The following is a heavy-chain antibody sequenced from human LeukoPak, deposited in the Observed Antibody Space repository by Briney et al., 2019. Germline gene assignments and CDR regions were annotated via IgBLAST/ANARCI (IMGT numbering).Heavy chain of an antibody. Sequence: GGSLRLSCAASGFTFSSYLMSWVRQAPGKGLEWVANIKQDGSEKYYVDSVKGRFTISRDNAKNSLYLQMNSLRAEDTAVYYCARWAAAGLNDYWGQGTLVTVSS. J-gene: IGHJ4*02. V-gene: IGHV3-7*01. CDR1: GFTFSSYL. CDR2: IKQDGSEK. CDR3: ARWAAAGLNDY. D-gene: IGHD6-13*01.